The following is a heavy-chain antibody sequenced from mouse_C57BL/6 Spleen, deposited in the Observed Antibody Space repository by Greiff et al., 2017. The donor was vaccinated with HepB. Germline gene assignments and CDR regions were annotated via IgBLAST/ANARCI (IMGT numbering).Heavy chain of an antibody. CDR1: GYTFTSYW. Sequence: QVQLQQPGTELVMPGASVKLSCKASGYTFTSYWMHWVKQRPGQGLEWIGNITPSNGGTHYIEKFKSKATLTVATSSSPADMQLSSLTSEESAVYYCARSQDYGDDIGDGGEGTTLT. CDR2: ITPSNGGT. CDR3: ARSQDYGDDIGD. V-gene: IGHV1-53*01. D-gene: IGHD2-2*01. J-gene: IGHJ2*01.